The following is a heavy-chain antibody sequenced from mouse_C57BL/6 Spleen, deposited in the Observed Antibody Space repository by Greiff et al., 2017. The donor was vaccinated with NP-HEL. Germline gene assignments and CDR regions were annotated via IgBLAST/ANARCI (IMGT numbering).Heavy chain of an antibody. Sequence: QVQLKQPGAELVKPGASVKMSCKASGYTFTSYWITWVKQRPGQGLEWIGDIYPGSGSTNYNEKFKSKATLTVDTAASTAYMQLSSLTSEDSAVYYCARAYDYYFDYWGQGTTLTVSS. D-gene: IGHD2-4*01. CDR3: ARAYDYYFDY. V-gene: IGHV1-55*01. CDR2: IYPGSGST. CDR1: GYTFTSYW. J-gene: IGHJ2*01.